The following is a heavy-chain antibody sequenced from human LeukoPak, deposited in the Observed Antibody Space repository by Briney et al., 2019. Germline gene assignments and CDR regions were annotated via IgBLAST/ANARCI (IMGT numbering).Heavy chain of an antibody. CDR1: GFIFSNYN. Sequence: GGSLGLSCAASGFIFSNYNMNWVRQAPGKGLEWVSSISSSSNYIYYGDSVKGRFTISRDNAKNSLYLQMNSLRAEDSAVYYCARVAAGPFWGQGTLVTVSS. V-gene: IGHV3-21*01. CDR3: ARVAAGPF. D-gene: IGHD6-13*01. CDR2: ISSSSNYI. J-gene: IGHJ4*02.